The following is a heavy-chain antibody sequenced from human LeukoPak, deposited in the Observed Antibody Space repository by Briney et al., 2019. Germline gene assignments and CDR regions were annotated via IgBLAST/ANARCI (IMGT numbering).Heavy chain of an antibody. CDR1: GYTLTGYY. CDR2: INPNSGGT. Sequence: ASVKVSCKASGYTLTGYYMHWVRQAPGQGLEWMGWINPNSGGTNYAQKFQGWVTMTRDTSISTAYMELSRLRSDDTAVYYCARGGITGTTRGPTRLNDAFDIWGQGTMVTVSS. D-gene: IGHD1-20*01. V-gene: IGHV1-2*04. CDR3: ARGGITGTTRGPTRLNDAFDI. J-gene: IGHJ3*02.